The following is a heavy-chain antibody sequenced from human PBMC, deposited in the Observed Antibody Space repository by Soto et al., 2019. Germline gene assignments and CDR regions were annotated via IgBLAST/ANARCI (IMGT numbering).Heavy chain of an antibody. CDR2: INHSGST. CDR3: ASGSVTRLFDY. V-gene: IGHV4-34*01. Sequence: PSETLSLTCAVYGGSFSGYYWSWIRQPPGKGLEWIGEINHSGSTNYNPSLKSRVTISVDTSKNQFSLKLSSVTAADTAVYYCASGSVTRLFDYWGQGTLVTVSS. CDR1: GGSFSGYY. J-gene: IGHJ4*02.